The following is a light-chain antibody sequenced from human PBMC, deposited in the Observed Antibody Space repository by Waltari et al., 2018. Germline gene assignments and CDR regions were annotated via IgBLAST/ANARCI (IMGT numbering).Light chain of an antibody. CDR2: DIN. V-gene: IGLV2-11*01. CDR3: CSYVGSNIYWV. CDR1: SSDVGGYNY. Sequence: QSALTQPRSVSGSPGQSVTISCTGTSSDVGGYNYVSWYQQHPDKAPKLIIYDINNRPSGVPHRFSGSKSGNTASLTISVLQAEDEADYYCCSYVGSNIYWVFGGGTKLTVL. J-gene: IGLJ3*02.